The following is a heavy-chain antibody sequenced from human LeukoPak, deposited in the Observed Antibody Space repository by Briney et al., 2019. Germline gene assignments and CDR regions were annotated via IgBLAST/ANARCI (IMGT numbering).Heavy chain of an antibody. CDR3: AKGSGTGTMINDAFDI. Sequence: GGSLRLSCAASGFTFSSYGMHWVRQAPGKGLEWMAVISYDGSNKYYADSVKGRFTISRDNSKDTLYLQIKSLTAEDTAVYYCAKGSGTGTMINDAFDIWGQGTMVTVSS. J-gene: IGHJ3*02. D-gene: IGHD1-7*01. V-gene: IGHV3-30*18. CDR1: GFTFSSYG. CDR2: ISYDGSNK.